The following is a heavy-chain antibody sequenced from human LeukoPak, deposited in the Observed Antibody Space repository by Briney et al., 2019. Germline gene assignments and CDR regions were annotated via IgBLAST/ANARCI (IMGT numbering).Heavy chain of an antibody. V-gene: IGHV1-2*02. CDR3: ATPQNYDFWSGRNPPLGY. J-gene: IGHJ4*02. D-gene: IGHD3-3*01. Sequence: ASVKVSCKASGYTFTGYYMHWVRQAPGQGLEWMGWINPDSGGTNYAQKFQGRVTMTRDTSISTAYMELSRLRSDDTAVYYCATPQNYDFWSGRNPPLGYWGQGTLVTVSS. CDR1: GYTFTGYY. CDR2: INPDSGGT.